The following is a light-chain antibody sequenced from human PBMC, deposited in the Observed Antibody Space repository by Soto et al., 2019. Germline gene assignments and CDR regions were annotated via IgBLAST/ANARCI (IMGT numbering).Light chain of an antibody. J-gene: IGKJ1*01. V-gene: IGKV4-1*01. CDR2: WAS. CDR3: QQYYSPPWT. Sequence: DIVVTQSPESLAVSLGERATINCRSSQSLLLSSNHENCLAWYQQKPGQPPRLLIYWASTRESGVPDRFSGSGSGTDFTLTISSLQAEDVALYYCQQYYSPPWTFGQGTKVEIK. CDR1: QSLLLSSNHENC.